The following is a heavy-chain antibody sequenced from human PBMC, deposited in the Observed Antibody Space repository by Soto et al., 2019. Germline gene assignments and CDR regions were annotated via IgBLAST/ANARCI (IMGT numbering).Heavy chain of an antibody. Sequence: PSETLSLTCAVYGGSFSGYYWSWIRQPPGKGLEWIGEINHSGSTNYNPSLKSRVTISVDTSKNQFSLKLSSVTAADTAVYYCARGRAVAVPFDYWGQGTLVTVSS. J-gene: IGHJ4*02. D-gene: IGHD2-15*01. CDR1: GGSFSGYY. CDR2: INHSGST. V-gene: IGHV4-34*01. CDR3: ARGRAVAVPFDY.